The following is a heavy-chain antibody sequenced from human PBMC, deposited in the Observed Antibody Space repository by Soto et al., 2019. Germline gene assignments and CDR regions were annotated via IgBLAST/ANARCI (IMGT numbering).Heavy chain of an antibody. D-gene: IGHD6-13*01. J-gene: IGHJ3*02. CDR2: IIPIFGTA. V-gene: IGHV1-69*13. CDR3: ARQSQAAPGAFDI. Sequence: AASVKVSCKASGGTFSSYAISWVRQAPGQGLEWMGGIIPIFGTANYAQKLQGRVTITADESTSTAYMELSSLRSEDTAVYYCARQSQAAPGAFDIWGQGTMVTVSS. CDR1: GGTFSSYA.